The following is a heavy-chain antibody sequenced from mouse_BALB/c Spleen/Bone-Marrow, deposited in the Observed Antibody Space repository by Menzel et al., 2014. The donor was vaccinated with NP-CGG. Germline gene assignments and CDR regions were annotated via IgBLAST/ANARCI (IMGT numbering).Heavy chain of an antibody. D-gene: IGHD2-3*01. CDR3: ARADGYYAWFAY. Sequence: VQLKQSGAEFVKPGASVKLSCTASGFNIKDTYMHWVKRRPEQGLEWIGRIDLANDNTKYDPKFQGKATITADTSSNTAYLQLSSLTSEDTAVYYCARADGYYAWFAYWGQGTLVTVSA. J-gene: IGHJ3*01. V-gene: IGHV14-3*02. CDR1: GFNIKDTY. CDR2: IDLANDNT.